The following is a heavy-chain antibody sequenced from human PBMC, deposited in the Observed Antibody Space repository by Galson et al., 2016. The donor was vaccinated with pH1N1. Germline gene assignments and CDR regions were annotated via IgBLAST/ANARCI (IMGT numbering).Heavy chain of an antibody. J-gene: IGHJ4*03. CDR2: IYPGDSDP. D-gene: IGHD2-21*02. CDR3: ARLAHCSGDCYSMGPWGYFDF. V-gene: IGHV5-51*01. Sequence: QSGAEVKKPGESLKISCKGSGSIFIGHWIAWVRQKPGNGLEWMGIIYPGDSDPRYSPSFAGPVPISADKSSNTAYLRWSSLKASDTAMYYCARLAHCSGDCYSMGPWGYFDFWGQGTLVAVSS. CDR1: GSIFIGHW.